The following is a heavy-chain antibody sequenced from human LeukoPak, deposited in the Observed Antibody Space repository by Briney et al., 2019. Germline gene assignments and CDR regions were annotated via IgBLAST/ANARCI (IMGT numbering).Heavy chain of an antibody. D-gene: IGHD6-19*01. CDR3: AKGRSSGPPYFDC. Sequence: GGSLRLSCAASGFTFSSYAMNWVRQAPGKGLEWVSAIRISGGSTYYADSVKGRFTISRDNSDNTLYLQMNSLRAEDTAVYYCAKGRSSGPPYFDCWGQGTLVTVSS. V-gene: IGHV3-23*01. J-gene: IGHJ4*02. CDR2: IRISGGST. CDR1: GFTFSSYA.